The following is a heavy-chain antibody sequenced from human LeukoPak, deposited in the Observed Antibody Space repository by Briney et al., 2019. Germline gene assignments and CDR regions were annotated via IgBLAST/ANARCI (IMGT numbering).Heavy chain of an antibody. J-gene: IGHJ6*03. CDR1: GGSISSSSYY. V-gene: IGHV4-39*07. D-gene: IGHD5-18*01. CDR3: ARHVDTGVYYYYYMDV. Sequence: SETLSLTCTVSGGSISSSSYYWGWIRQPPGKGLEWIGSIYYSGSTYYNPSLKSRVTISVDTSKNQFSLKLSSVTAADTAVYYCARHVDTGVYYYYYMDVWGKGTTVTVSS. CDR2: IYYSGST.